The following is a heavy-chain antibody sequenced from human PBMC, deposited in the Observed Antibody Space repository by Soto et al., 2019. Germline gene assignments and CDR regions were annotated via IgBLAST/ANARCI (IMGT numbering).Heavy chain of an antibody. J-gene: IGHJ4*02. D-gene: IGHD6-13*01. Sequence: QVQLVQSGAEVKKPGSSVKVSCKASGGTFSSYTISWVRQAPGQGLEWMGRIIPILGIANYAQKLQGRVTITADKSTSTAYMELSSLRSEDTAVYYCARVSRSSWDFDYWGQGTLVTVSS. CDR1: GGTFSSYT. CDR3: ARVSRSSWDFDY. V-gene: IGHV1-69*02. CDR2: IIPILGIA.